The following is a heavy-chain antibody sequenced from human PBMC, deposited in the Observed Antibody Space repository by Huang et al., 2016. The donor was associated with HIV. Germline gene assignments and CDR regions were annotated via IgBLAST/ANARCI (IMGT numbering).Heavy chain of an antibody. J-gene: IGHJ4*02. CDR3: AKDLTYTFGRHFDY. V-gene: IGHV3-30*02. D-gene: IGHD3-3*01. CDR1: GFTFGSFG. Sequence: QVQLVESGGGVVQPGGSLRLSCTASGFTFGSFGMHWVRQAPDNGLEWVAFRRYDGNNYYYAESVRGRFTISRDNSTDTLYLQMNRLRPDDSAVYYCAKDLTYTFGRHFDYWGRGTLVTVSS. CDR2: RRYDGNNY.